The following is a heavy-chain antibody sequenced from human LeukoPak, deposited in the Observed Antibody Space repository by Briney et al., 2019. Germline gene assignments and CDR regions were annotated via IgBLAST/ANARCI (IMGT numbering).Heavy chain of an antibody. CDR2: ICYSGST. Sequence: PSETLSLTCTVSGGSISSYYWSWIRQPPGKGLEWIGYICYSGSTNYNPSLKSRVTISVDTSKNQFSLKLSSVTAADTAVYYCARLTINCSGGSCYSDFDYWGQGTLVTVSS. J-gene: IGHJ4*02. CDR3: ARLTINCSGGSCYSDFDY. V-gene: IGHV4-59*08. CDR1: GGSISSYY. D-gene: IGHD2-15*01.